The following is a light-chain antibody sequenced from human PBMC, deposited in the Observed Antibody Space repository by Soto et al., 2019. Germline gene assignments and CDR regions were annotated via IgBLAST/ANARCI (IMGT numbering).Light chain of an antibody. CDR2: GAS. Sequence: EIVMTQSPATLSVSPGERATISCRASQSVSSNLAWSQQKPGQAPRLLIYGASTRATGIPARFSGSGSGTEFTLTIRSLQSEDFAVYYCQQYNNWPPYTFGQGTKLEIK. CDR3: QQYNNWPPYT. J-gene: IGKJ2*01. CDR1: QSVSSN. V-gene: IGKV3-15*01.